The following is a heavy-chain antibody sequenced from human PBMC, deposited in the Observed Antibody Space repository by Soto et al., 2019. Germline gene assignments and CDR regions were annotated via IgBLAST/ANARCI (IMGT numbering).Heavy chain of an antibody. J-gene: IGHJ3*02. V-gene: IGHV3-21*01. CDR1: GFTFSIYS. D-gene: IGHD2-15*01. CDR3: ARDLTLEDIVVVVAAWHDAFDI. CDR2: ISSSSSYI. Sequence: GSLRLSCAASGFTFSIYSMNWVLQAPWKGLEWVSSISSSSSYIYYADSVKGRFTISRDNAKNSLYLQMNSLRAEDTAVYYCARDLTLEDIVVVVAAWHDAFDIWGQGTMVTVSS.